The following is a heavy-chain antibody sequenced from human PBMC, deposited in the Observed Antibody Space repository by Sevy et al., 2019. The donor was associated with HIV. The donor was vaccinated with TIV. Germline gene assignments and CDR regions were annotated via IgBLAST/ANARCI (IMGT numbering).Heavy chain of an antibody. CDR2: IHHSGTT. J-gene: IGHJ4*02. CDR1: GGSVSGYF. Sequence: SETLSLTCTVSGGSVSGYFWSWIRQPPGRGLEWIGNIHHSGTTKYNPTLKSRLTSSVDTSKNQFSLILTSATAADTAVYYCTRVDSSGHSDYWGQGTPVTVSS. CDR3: TRVDSSGHSDY. D-gene: IGHD3-22*01. V-gene: IGHV4-59*02.